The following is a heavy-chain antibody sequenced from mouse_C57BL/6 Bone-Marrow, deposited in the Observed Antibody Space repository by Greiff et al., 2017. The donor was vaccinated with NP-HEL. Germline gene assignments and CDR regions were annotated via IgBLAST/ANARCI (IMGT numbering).Heavy chain of an antibody. Sequence: QVQLQQSGAELARPGASVKLSCKASGYTFTSYGISWVKQRTGQGLEWIGEIYPRSGNTYYNEKFKGKATLTAGKSSSTAYIVLRSLTSEDSAVYFCAFGPFAYWGQGTLVTVSA. CDR1: GYTFTSYG. J-gene: IGHJ3*01. CDR3: AFGPFAY. V-gene: IGHV1-81*01. CDR2: IYPRSGNT.